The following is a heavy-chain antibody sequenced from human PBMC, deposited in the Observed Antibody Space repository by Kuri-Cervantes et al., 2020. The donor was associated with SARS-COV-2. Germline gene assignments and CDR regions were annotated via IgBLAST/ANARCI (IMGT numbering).Heavy chain of an antibody. CDR3: VRDGDHWNFDY. Sequence: GESLKISCAASGFSFSSYWMYWVRQAPGKGLVWVSRINSDGSSTSYADSVKGRFTISRDNGKNTLYLQMNSLRAEDTAVYYCVRDGDHWNFDYWGQGTLVTVSS. V-gene: IGHV3-74*01. D-gene: IGHD1-1*01. J-gene: IGHJ4*02. CDR1: GFSFSSYW. CDR2: INSDGSST.